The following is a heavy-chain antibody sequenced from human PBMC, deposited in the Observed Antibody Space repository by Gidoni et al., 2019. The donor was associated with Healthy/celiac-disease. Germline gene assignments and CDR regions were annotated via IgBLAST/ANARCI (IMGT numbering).Heavy chain of an antibody. V-gene: IGHV4-34*01. D-gene: IGHD3-10*01. Sequence: QVRLQQWGAGLLKPSETLSLTCAVYGGSFSGYYWSWIRQPPGKGLEWIGEINHSGSTNYNPSLKSRVTISVDTSKNQFSLKLSSVTAADTAVYYCARGWSYGSGSYYYYYYGMDVWGQGTTVTVSS. CDR3: ARGWSYGSGSYYYYYYGMDV. CDR2: INHSGST. J-gene: IGHJ6*02. CDR1: GGSFSGYY.